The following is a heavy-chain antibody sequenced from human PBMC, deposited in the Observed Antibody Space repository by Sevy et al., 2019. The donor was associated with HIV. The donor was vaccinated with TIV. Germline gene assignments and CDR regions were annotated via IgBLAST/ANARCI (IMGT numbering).Heavy chain of an antibody. CDR1: GYSFTTYW. D-gene: IGHD1-26*01. Sequence: GESLKISCKGSGYSFTTYWIGWVRQMPGKGLEWMGIIFPGDSDTRYSPSCQGQFTISADNSISTAYLQWSSLKASDTAMYYCARARGIPHYYYGMDVWGQGTTVTVSS. CDR3: ARARGIPHYYYGMDV. V-gene: IGHV5-51*01. CDR2: IFPGDSDT. J-gene: IGHJ6*02.